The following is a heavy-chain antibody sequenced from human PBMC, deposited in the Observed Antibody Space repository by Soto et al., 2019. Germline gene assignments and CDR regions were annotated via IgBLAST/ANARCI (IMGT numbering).Heavy chain of an antibody. V-gene: IGHV1-46*01. CDR2: INPSGGST. CDR1: GYTFTSYY. CDR3: AGESDFIGGRHAFDI. J-gene: IGHJ3*02. D-gene: IGHD2-15*01. Sequence: QVQLVQSGAEVKKPGASVKVSCKASGYTFTSYYMHWVRQAPGQGLEWMGIINPSGGSTSYARKFRGRVTMTRDTSTSRVYMELSSLRPEDTAVYYGAGESDFIGGRHAFDIWGQGTMVTVSS.